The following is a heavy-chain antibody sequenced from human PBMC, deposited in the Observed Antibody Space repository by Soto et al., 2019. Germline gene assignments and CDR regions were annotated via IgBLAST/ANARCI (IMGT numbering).Heavy chain of an antibody. D-gene: IGHD6-13*01. J-gene: IGHJ3*02. Sequence: PGGSLRLSCAASGFTFSSYGMHWVRQAPGKGLEWVAVIWYDGSNKYYADSVKGRFTISRDNSKNTLYLQMNSLRAEDTAVYYCAREQQLVPGAFDSCGQGTRGTVSS. CDR2: IWYDGSNK. CDR1: GFTFSSYG. V-gene: IGHV3-33*01. CDR3: AREQQLVPGAFDS.